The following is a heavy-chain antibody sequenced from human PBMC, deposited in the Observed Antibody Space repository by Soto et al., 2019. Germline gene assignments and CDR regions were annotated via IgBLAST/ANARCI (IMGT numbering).Heavy chain of an antibody. Sequence: QVQLVQSGAEVKKPGASVKVSCKASGYTFTSYDINWVRQATGQGLEGMGWMNPNRGNTGYAQKFQGRVTMTRNTTLSTPYMELSSLRYEDTAGYYCSSGGLRFCAMDYWGQGTLVTVA. CDR1: GYTFTSYD. CDR3: SSGGLRFCAMDY. CDR2: MNPNRGNT. J-gene: IGHJ4*02. D-gene: IGHD3-3*01. V-gene: IGHV1-8*01.